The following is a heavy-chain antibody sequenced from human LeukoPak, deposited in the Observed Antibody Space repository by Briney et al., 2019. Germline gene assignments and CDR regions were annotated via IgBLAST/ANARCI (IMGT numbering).Heavy chain of an antibody. J-gene: IGHJ4*02. CDR1: GFTFSDYD. V-gene: IGHV3-13*01. D-gene: IGHD1-1*01. CDR3: VRVAKERVGGVYYFDY. CDR2: IGTAGDT. Sequence: GGSLRLSCAASGFTFSDYDMHWVRLATGKGLEWVSAIGTAGDTYYTGSVKGRFTISRENAKNSLYLQMNSLRAGDTAVYYCVRVAKERVGGVYYFDYWGQGTPVTVSS.